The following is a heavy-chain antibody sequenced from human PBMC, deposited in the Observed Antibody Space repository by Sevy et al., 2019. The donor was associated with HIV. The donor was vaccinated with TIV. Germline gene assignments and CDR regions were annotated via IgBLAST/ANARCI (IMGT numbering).Heavy chain of an antibody. V-gene: IGHV3-11*06. CDR1: GFTFSDYY. J-gene: IGHJ4*02. CDR2: ISSRRSYT. Sequence: GGSLRLSCAASGFTFSDYYMTWIRQAPGKGLEWISYISSRRSYTNYADSVKGRFTISRDNANNSLYLQRNSLRAEDAAVYYCARCRVVAADYYFDYWGRGTLVTVSS. CDR3: ARCRVVAADYYFDY. D-gene: IGHD1-26*01.